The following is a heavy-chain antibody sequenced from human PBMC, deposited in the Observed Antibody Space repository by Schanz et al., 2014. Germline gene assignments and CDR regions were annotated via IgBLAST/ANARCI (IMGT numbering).Heavy chain of an antibody. CDR1: G. V-gene: IGHV3-30*18. Sequence: GMHWVRPAPGKGLEWVAMISSDVNNKNYADSVKGRFTISRDNSKNTVYLQMNSLRAEDTAVYYCAKDRILGYSGSYFDNRGQGTRVTVSS. D-gene: IGHD1-26*01. CDR3: AKDRILGYSGSYFDN. CDR2: ISSDVNNK. J-gene: IGHJ4*02.